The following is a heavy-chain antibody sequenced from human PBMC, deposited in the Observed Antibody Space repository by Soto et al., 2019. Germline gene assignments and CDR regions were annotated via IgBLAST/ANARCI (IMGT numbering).Heavy chain of an antibody. V-gene: IGHV4-39*01. D-gene: IGHD4-17*01. CDR1: GGSISSSSYY. CDR2: IYYSGST. Sequence: QLQLQESGPGLVKPSETLSLTCTVSGGSISSSSYYWGWIRQPPGKGLEWIGSIYYSGSTYYNTSLKSRVTISVDTSKNQFSLKLSSVTAADTAVYYCASQTTVTTPDAFDIWGQGTMVTVSS. CDR3: ASQTTVTTPDAFDI. J-gene: IGHJ3*02.